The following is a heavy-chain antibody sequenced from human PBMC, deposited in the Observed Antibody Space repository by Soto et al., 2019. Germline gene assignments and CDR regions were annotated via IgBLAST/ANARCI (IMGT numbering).Heavy chain of an antibody. D-gene: IGHD6-19*01. Sequence: ASVKVSCKASGYTFTSYGISWVRQAPGQGLEWMGWISGYNANTNYAQKFQGRLTMTTDTSTSTVYMELSSLRSEDTAVYYCARGRVNSGWYYYYYGMDVWGQGTTVTVS. V-gene: IGHV1-18*01. CDR1: GYTFTSYG. CDR2: ISGYNANT. CDR3: ARGRVNSGWYYYYYGMDV. J-gene: IGHJ6*02.